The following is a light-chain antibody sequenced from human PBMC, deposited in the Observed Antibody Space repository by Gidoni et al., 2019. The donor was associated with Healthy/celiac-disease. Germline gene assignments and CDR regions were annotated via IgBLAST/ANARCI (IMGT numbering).Light chain of an antibody. J-gene: IGKJ4*01. CDR1: QSISSY. CDR3: QQSYSTPAT. Sequence: IQMTQSPSSLSASVGDRVTITCRASQSISSYLNWYQQKPGKAPKLLIYAASSLQSGVPSRFSGSGSGTDFTLTISSLQPEDFETYYCQQSYSTPATFGGGTKVEIK. V-gene: IGKV1-39*01. CDR2: AAS.